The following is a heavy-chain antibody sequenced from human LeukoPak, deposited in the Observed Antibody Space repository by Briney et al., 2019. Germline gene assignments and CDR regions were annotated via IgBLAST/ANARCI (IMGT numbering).Heavy chain of an antibody. CDR1: GFTFSDYA. J-gene: IGHJ4*02. V-gene: IGHV3-30*02. CDR3: ARGFTSWPQGPYHFDY. CDR2: IESNGHEK. D-gene: IGHD2-2*01. Sequence: GGSLRLSCAVSGFTFSDYAMHWVRQALGKGLEWVASIESNGHEKYSSDSLKGRFTISRDNSKNTLYLQMNTLRPEDTAVFYCARGFTSWPQGPYHFDYWGQGILITVSS.